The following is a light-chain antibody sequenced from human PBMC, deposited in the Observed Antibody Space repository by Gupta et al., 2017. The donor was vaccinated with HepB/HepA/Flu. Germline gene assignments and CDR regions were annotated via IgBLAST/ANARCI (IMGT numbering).Light chain of an antibody. CDR2: EDD. CDR1: SGSIDIAY. J-gene: IGLJ3*02. V-gene: IGLV6-57*03. CDR3: PAFHSSQHGWV. Sequence: FILTQPQSVSESPGKTVTITCTRSSGSIDIAYVQWFQQRPGSAPTTWIHEDDQRASGVPDRFTPSVASSATSASLAINRLESADEADYYCPAFHSSQHGWVFGGGTKLTVL.